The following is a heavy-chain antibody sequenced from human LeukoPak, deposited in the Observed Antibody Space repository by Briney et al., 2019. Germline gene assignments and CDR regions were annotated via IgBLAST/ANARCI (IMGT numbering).Heavy chain of an antibody. J-gene: IGHJ4*02. Sequence: QPGGSLTLSCAASGFTFSSYAMSWVRQAPGKGLEWVSAISGSGGSTYYADSVKGRFTISRDNSKNTLYLQMNSLRAEDTAVYYCAKVPTRYDFWSGYQDYWGQGTLVTVSS. V-gene: IGHV3-23*01. CDR1: GFTFSSYA. CDR2: ISGSGGST. D-gene: IGHD3-3*01. CDR3: AKVPTRYDFWSGYQDY.